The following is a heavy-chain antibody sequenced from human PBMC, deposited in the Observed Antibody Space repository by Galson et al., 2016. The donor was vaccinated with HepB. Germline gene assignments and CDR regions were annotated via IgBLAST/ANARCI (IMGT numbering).Heavy chain of an antibody. CDR3: ARAASSSPYTGIDP. V-gene: IGHV4/OR15-8*02. CDR2: IYHNGYT. Sequence: SETLSLTCGVSGASISSDKWWTWVRQPPGKGLEWIGEIYHNGYTNYNPSLKTRVTISLDKPRNQFSLNMTSVTAADTAVYYCARAASSSPYTGIDPWGQGTVVTVSS. J-gene: IGHJ5*02. D-gene: IGHD2-15*01. CDR1: GASISSDKW.